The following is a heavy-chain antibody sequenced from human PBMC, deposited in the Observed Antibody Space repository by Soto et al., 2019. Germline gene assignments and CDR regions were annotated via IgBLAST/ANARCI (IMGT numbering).Heavy chain of an antibody. V-gene: IGHV1-69*01. J-gene: IGHJ6*02. D-gene: IGHD3-22*01. CDR3: ARDGSGYRSRAAPMDV. Sequence: QVQLVQSGAEVKKPGSSVKVSCKASGDTFSSYSISWGRQAPGQGREWMGGLIPIFDTANYAQKFQGRVTIIADESTRTAYMELSSLRSEDTAVYYCARDGSGYRSRAAPMDVWRQGTTVTVSS. CDR1: GDTFSSYS. CDR2: LIPIFDTA.